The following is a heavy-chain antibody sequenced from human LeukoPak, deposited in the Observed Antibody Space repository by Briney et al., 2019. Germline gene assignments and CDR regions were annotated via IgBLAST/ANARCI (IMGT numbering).Heavy chain of an antibody. Sequence: ASVKVSCKASGYTFTSYAMHWVRQAPGQRLEWMGWINAGNGNTKYSQELQGRVTMTTDTSTSTAYMELRSLRSDDTAVYYCARDPLRFGELLGYFDYWGQGTLVTVSS. CDR1: GYTFTSYA. CDR2: INAGNGNT. J-gene: IGHJ4*02. D-gene: IGHD3-10*01. CDR3: ARDPLRFGELLGYFDY. V-gene: IGHV1-3*01.